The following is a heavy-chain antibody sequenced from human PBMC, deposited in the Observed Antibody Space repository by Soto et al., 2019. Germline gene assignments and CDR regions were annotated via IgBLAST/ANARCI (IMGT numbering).Heavy chain of an antibody. D-gene: IGHD1-26*01. CDR3: ARDRGIVGATQPGY. V-gene: IGHV3-30-3*01. Sequence: QVQLVESGGGVVQPGRSLRLSCAASGFTFSSYAMHWVRQAPGKGLEWVAVISYDGSNKYYADSVKGRFTISRDNSKNTLYLQMNSLRAEDTAVYYCARDRGIVGATQPGYWGQGTLVTVSS. CDR2: ISYDGSNK. J-gene: IGHJ4*02. CDR1: GFTFSSYA.